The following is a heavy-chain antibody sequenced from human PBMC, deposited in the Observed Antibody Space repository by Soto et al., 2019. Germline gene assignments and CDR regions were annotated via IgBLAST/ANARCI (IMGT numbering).Heavy chain of an antibody. V-gene: IGHV4-59*01. Sequence: SETLSLTCTVSGGSISSYYWSWVRQPPGKGLEWIGYIYYSGSTNYNPSLKSRVTISVDTSKNQFSLKLGSVTAADTAVYYCARDDFYDSSGYGLDYWGQGTLVTVSS. CDR3: ARDDFYDSSGYGLDY. CDR1: GGSISSYY. J-gene: IGHJ4*02. CDR2: IYYSGST. D-gene: IGHD3-22*01.